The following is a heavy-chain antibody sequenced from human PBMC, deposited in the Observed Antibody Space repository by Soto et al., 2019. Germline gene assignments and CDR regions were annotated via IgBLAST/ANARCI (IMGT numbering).Heavy chain of an antibody. Sequence: GGSLRLSCSASGFTFSSYAMHWVRQAPGKGLEYVSAISSNGGSTYYADSVKGRFTISRDNSKNTLYLQMSSLRAEDTAVYYCTTGRSGMVYAQNYYYYGMDVWGQGTTVTVSS. CDR3: TTGRSGMVYAQNYYYYGMDV. V-gene: IGHV3-64D*08. CDR2: ISSNGGST. J-gene: IGHJ6*02. CDR1: GFTFSSYA. D-gene: IGHD2-8*01.